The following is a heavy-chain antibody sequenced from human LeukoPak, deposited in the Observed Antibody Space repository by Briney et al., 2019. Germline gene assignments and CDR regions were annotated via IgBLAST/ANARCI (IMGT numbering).Heavy chain of an antibody. J-gene: IGHJ4*02. D-gene: IGHD6-13*01. CDR2: IYHSGST. V-gene: IGHV4-4*02. CDR1: GGSISSSNW. Sequence: PSETLSLTCAVSGGSISSSNWWSWVRQPPGKGLEWIGEIYHSGSTNYNPSLKSRVTISVDKSKNQFSPKLSSATAADTAVYYCARDSSSWYYFDYWGQGTLVTVSS. CDR3: ARDSSSWYYFDY.